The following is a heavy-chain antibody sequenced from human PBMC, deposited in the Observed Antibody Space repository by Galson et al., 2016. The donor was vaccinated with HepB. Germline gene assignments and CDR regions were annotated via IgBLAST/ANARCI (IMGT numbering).Heavy chain of an antibody. CDR1: GEPFSGYY. CDR3: SRGRGQWLVSYGLDV. D-gene: IGHD6-19*01. CDR2: IIYNGGT. Sequence: LSLTCAVSGEPFSGYYWTWIRQSPGKGLEWIGEIIYNGGTNYNPSLKSRVTLSIDTSRKQFSLKLSSVTAADTAVYYCSRGRGQWLVSYGLDVWGQGTTVTVSS. V-gene: IGHV4-34*01. J-gene: IGHJ6*02.